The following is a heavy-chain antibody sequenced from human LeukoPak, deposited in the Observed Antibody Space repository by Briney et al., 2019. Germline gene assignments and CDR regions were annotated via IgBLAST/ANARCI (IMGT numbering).Heavy chain of an antibody. CDR3: ARGAAPHYSDF. Sequence: SETLSLTCTVSGGSIRSHCWSWVRQPPGKGLEWIGYIYFSGSTNYNPSLKSRVTISMDTSENQFSLELSSVTAADTAVYYCARGAAPHYSDFWGQGTLVTVSS. CDR1: GGSIRSHC. D-gene: IGHD6-6*01. CDR2: IYFSGST. J-gene: IGHJ4*02. V-gene: IGHV4-59*11.